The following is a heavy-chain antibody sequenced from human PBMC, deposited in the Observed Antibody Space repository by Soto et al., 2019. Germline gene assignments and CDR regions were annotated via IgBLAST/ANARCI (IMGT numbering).Heavy chain of an antibody. CDR1: GYTFASHA. V-gene: IGHV1-3*01. Sequence: ASVKVSCKAAGYTFASHAMHWVRQAPGQRFEWMGWINAGNSHTIYSQKFQGRVTITADESTSTAYMELSSLRSEDTAVYYCARDGGRWELLREDRFDYWGQGTLLTVSS. CDR3: ARDGGRWELLREDRFDY. D-gene: IGHD1-26*01. J-gene: IGHJ4*02. CDR2: INAGNSHT.